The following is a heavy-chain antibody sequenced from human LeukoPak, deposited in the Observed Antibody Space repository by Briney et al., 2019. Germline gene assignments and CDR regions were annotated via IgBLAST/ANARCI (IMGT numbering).Heavy chain of an antibody. CDR2: ISAYNGNT. J-gene: IGHJ3*02. CDR1: GYTFTSYG. CDR3: ATSSGWLENAFDI. Sequence: ASVKVSCKASGYTFTSYGISWVRQAPGQGLEWMGWISAYNGNTNYAQKLQGRVTMTEDTSTDTAYMELSSLRSEDTAVYYCATSSGWLENAFDIWGQGTMVTVSS. V-gene: IGHV1-18*01. D-gene: IGHD6-19*01.